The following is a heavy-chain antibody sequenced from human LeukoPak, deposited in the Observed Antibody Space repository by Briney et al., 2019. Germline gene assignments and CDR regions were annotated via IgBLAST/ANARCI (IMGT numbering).Heavy chain of an antibody. V-gene: IGHV4-34*01. Sequence: SETLSLTCAVYGGSFSGYYWSWIRQPPGKGLEWIGEINHSGSTNYNPSLKSRVTISVDTSKNQFSLKLSSVTAADTAVYYCARGVRGVIVNYMGVWGKGTTVTVSS. CDR2: INHSGST. D-gene: IGHD3-10*01. CDR1: GGSFSGYY. J-gene: IGHJ6*03. CDR3: ARGVRGVIVNYMGV.